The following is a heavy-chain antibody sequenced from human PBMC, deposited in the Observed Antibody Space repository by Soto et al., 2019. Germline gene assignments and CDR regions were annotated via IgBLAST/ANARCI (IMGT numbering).Heavy chain of an antibody. D-gene: IGHD1-26*01. CDR3: VGHSLVGATGGVSVVFDY. Sequence: EVQLVESGGGLVQPGVSLRLSCAASGFTFSSYWMHWFRQAPRKGLVWVSRINSDGSSTSYADSVKGRFTISRDTAKNTLYLQMNSLRAEATAVYYCVGHSLVGATGGVSVVFDYWGQGTLVTVSS. V-gene: IGHV3-74*01. J-gene: IGHJ4*02. CDR1: GFTFSSYW. CDR2: INSDGSST.